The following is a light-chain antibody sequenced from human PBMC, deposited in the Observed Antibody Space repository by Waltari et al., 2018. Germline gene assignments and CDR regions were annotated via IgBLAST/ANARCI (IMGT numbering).Light chain of an antibody. CDR3: QQYYSTPNT. Sequence: DIVMTQSPDSLAVSLGERATINCKSSQSVLYSSNNKNYLAWYQQKPGQPPKLLMYWASTRESGVPDRFSGSGSGPDFTLTISSLQAEDVAVYYCQQYYSTPNTFGQGNTLEIK. CDR1: QSVLYSSNNKNY. J-gene: IGKJ2*01. CDR2: WAS. V-gene: IGKV4-1*01.